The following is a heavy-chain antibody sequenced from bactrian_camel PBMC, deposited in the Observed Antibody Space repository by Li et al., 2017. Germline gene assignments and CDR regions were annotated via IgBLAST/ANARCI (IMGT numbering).Heavy chain of an antibody. D-gene: IGHD2*01. J-gene: IGHJ4*01. Sequence: HVQLVESGGGSVQAGGSLRLSCVASGYSYSSYCMAWFRQAPGKEREGVANIYTGGGSAYYADSVKGRFTISQDNAKLSVYLQMNSLKPEDTAMYYCAANFGPYCSGPYLARRANFLGQGTQVTVS. V-gene: IGHV3S1*01. CDR1: GYSYSSYC. CDR2: IYTGGGSA.